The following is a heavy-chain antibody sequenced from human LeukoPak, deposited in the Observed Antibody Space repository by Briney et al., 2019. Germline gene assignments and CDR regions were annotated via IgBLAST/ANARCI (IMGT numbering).Heavy chain of an antibody. Sequence: ASVTVSCKASGYTFTSYDINWVRQATGQGLEWMGWMNPNSGNTGFAQKFQGRVTMARNTSISTAYMELSSLRSEDTALYYCARGPQQLGFDYWGQGTLVTVSS. CDR2: MNPNSGNT. D-gene: IGHD6-13*01. V-gene: IGHV1-8*01. J-gene: IGHJ4*02. CDR1: GYTFTSYD. CDR3: ARGPQQLGFDY.